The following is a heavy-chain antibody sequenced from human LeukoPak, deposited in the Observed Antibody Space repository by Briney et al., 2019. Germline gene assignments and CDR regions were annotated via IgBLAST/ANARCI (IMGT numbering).Heavy chain of an antibody. CDR1: GGTFSSYA. J-gene: IGHJ4*02. D-gene: IGHD2-15*01. Sequence: ASVKVSCKASGGTFSSYAISWVRQAPGQGLEWMGGIIPIFGTANYAQKFQGRVTMTRDTSTSTVYMELTSLTSEDTAVYYCARGYCTGGSCRTLEDFDYWGQGTLVTVSS. CDR2: IIPIFGTA. V-gene: IGHV1-69*05. CDR3: ARGYCTGGSCRTLEDFDY.